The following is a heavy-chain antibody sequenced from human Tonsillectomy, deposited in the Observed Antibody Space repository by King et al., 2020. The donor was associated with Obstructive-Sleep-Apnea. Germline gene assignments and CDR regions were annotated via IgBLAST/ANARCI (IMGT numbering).Heavy chain of an antibody. CDR1: GFTFSSYA. V-gene: IGHV3-30*04. CDR2: ISYDGSNK. D-gene: IGHD6-19*01. Sequence: VQLVESGGGVVQPGRSLRLSCAASGFTFSSYAMHWVRQAPGKGLEWVAVISYDGSNKYYADSVKGRFTISRDNSKNTLYLQMNSLRAEDTAVYYCARARREQWLGAFDYWGQGTLVTVSS. J-gene: IGHJ4*02. CDR3: ARARREQWLGAFDY.